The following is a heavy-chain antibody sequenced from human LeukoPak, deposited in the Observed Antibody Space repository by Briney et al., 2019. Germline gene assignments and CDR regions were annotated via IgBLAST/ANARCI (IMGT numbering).Heavy chain of an antibody. Sequence: ASVKVSCKASGGTFSSSAINWVRQATGQGLEWMGWMNPNSGNTGYAQKFQGRVTMTRNTSISTAYMELSSLRSEDTAVYYCARGKWLVRIPFDYWGQGTLVTVPS. CDR3: ARGKWLVRIPFDY. V-gene: IGHV1-8*01. J-gene: IGHJ4*02. CDR1: GGTFSSSA. CDR2: MNPNSGNT. D-gene: IGHD6-19*01.